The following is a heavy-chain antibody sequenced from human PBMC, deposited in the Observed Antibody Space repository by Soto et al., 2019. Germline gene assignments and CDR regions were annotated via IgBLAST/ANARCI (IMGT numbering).Heavy chain of an antibody. CDR1: GGSFSGYY. J-gene: IGHJ5*02. Sequence: PSETLSLTCAVYGGSFSGYYWSWIRQPPGKGLEWIGEINHSGSTNYNPSLKSRVTISVDTSKNQFSLKLSSVTAADTATYYCARARGADRPTWFDPWGQGTPVTVSS. CDR2: INHSGST. CDR3: ARARGADRPTWFDP. D-gene: IGHD3-10*01. V-gene: IGHV4-34*01.